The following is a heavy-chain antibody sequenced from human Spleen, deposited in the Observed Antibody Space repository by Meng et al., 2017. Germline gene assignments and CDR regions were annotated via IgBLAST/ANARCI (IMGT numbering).Heavy chain of an antibody. V-gene: IGHV1-2*06. CDR2: INPKSGDT. CDR3: AREGAYDFWSGYYTIAHWLDP. J-gene: IGHJ5*02. D-gene: IGHD3-3*01. CDR1: GYNFPDYY. Sequence: QGQLVQVGAEVKKPGDSVKVPCKPPGYNFPDYYIAGVRQAPGQGLEWMGRINPKSGDTHYAQRFQGRVTMTGDTSISTAYMELSGLRSDDTAVYYCAREGAYDFWSGYYTIAHWLDPWGQGTLVTVSS.